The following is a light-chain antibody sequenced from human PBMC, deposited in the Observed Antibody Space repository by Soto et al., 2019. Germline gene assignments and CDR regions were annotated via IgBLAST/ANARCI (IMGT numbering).Light chain of an antibody. V-gene: IGLV2-14*01. J-gene: IGLJ1*01. CDR2: EVS. Sequence: QSVLTQPASVSGSPGQSITISCTGTSSDVGAYNYVSWYQQHPGKAPKLMIYEVSNRPSGVSNRFSGSKSGSTASLTISGLQAEDEADYYCSSHTSSSTPYVFGNGTKVTV. CDR3: SSHTSSSTPYV. CDR1: SSDVGAYNY.